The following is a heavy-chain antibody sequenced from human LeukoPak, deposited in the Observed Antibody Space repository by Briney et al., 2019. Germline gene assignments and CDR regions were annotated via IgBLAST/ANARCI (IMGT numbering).Heavy chain of an antibody. CDR3: ARASPRNGAFDI. J-gene: IGHJ3*02. V-gene: IGHV4-39*07. CDR2: IYYSGST. D-gene: IGHD4-11*01. Sequence: SETLSLTCTVSGGSISSSSYYWGWLRQPPGKGLEWNGSIYYSGSTYYNPSLKSRVTISVDTSKNQFSLKLSSVTAADTAVYYCARASPRNGAFDIWGQGTMVTVSS. CDR1: GGSISSSSYY.